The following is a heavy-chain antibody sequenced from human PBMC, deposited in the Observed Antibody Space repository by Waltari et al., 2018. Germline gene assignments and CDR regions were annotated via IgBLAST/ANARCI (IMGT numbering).Heavy chain of an antibody. CDR3: ARLDIAVAGYYYYGMDV. D-gene: IGHD6-19*01. CDR1: GYSISSGYY. J-gene: IGHJ6*02. V-gene: IGHV4-38-2*01. CDR2: IYHSGST. Sequence: QVQLQESGPGLVKPSETLSLTCAVSGYSISSGYYWGWIRQPPGKGLEWIGSIYHSGSTNYNPSLKSRVTISVDTSKNQFSLKLSSVTAADTAVYYCARLDIAVAGYYYYGMDVWGQGTTVTVSS.